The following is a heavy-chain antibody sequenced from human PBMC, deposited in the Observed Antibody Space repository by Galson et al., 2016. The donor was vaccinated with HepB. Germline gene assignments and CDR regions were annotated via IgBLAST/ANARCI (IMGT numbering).Heavy chain of an antibody. D-gene: IGHD3-22*01. V-gene: IGHV4-34*01. CDR3: TTGYYDSSPYQIDY. J-gene: IGHJ4*02. CDR2: INRSGST. Sequence: SETLSLTCTVSGDSISYYFWSWIRQPPGKGLEWIGEINRSGSTNYNPSLKSRVTISLDRSKNQFSLKLSSVTAADTAVYYCTTGYYDSSPYQIDYWGQGTQVTVPS. CDR1: GDSISYYF.